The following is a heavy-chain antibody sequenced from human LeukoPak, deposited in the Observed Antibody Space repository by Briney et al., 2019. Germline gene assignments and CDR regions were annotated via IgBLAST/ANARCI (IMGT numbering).Heavy chain of an antibody. J-gene: IGHJ6*02. Sequence: ASVKVSCKASGGTFSSYAISWVRQAPGQGLEWMGIINPSGGSTIYAQKFQGRVTMTRDTSTSTVYMELSSLRSEDTAVYYCAGNYYDTSGYLPLQYYHYYGMDVWGQGTTVTVSS. CDR3: AGNYYDTSGYLPLQYYHYYGMDV. V-gene: IGHV1-46*01. D-gene: IGHD3-22*01. CDR1: GGTFSSYA. CDR2: INPSGGST.